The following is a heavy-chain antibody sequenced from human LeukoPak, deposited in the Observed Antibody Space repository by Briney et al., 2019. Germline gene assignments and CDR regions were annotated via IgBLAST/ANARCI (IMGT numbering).Heavy chain of an antibody. CDR2: IWYDGSNK. D-gene: IGHD2-2*01. CDR1: GVTFSSYG. Sequence: PGGSLRLSCAASGVTFSSYGMHCVRQAPGKGLEWVAVIWYDGSNKYYADSVKGRFTISRDNSKNTLYLQMNSLRAEDTAVYYCARESGGDCSSTSCYEFDYWGQRTLVTVSS. CDR3: ARESGGDCSSTSCYEFDY. J-gene: IGHJ4*02. V-gene: IGHV3-33*01.